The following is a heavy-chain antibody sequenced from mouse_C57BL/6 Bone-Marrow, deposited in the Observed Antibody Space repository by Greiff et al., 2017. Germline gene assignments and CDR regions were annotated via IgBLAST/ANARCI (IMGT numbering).Heavy chain of an antibody. CDR3: ARREIYDGSHYFDY. J-gene: IGHJ2*01. D-gene: IGHD2-3*01. Sequence: EVKLVESGGGLVKPGGSLKLSCAASGFTFSDYGMHWVRQAPEKGLEWVAYISSGSSTIYYADTVKGRFTISRDNAKNTLFLQMTSLRSEDTAMYYCARREIYDGSHYFDYWGQGTTLTVSS. CDR1: GFTFSDYG. V-gene: IGHV5-17*01. CDR2: ISSGSSTI.